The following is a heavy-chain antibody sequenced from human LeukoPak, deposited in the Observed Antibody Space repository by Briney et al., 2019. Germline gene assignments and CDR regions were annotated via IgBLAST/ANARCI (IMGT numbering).Heavy chain of an antibody. V-gene: IGHV4-34*01. CDR3: ARYQKDIVVVPASAWFDP. J-gene: IGHJ5*02. Sequence: SETLSLTCTVSGGSISSYYWSWIRQPPGKGLEWIGEINHSGSTNYNPSLKSRVTISVDTSKNQFSLKLSSVTAADTAVYYCARYQKDIVVVPASAWFDPWGQGTLVTVSS. CDR2: INHSGST. CDR1: GGSISSYY. D-gene: IGHD2-2*01.